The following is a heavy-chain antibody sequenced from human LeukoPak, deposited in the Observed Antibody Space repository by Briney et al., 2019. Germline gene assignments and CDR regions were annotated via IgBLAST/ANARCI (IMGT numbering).Heavy chain of an antibody. V-gene: IGHV7-4-1*02. CDR1: GGTFSSYA. Sequence: ASVKVSCKASGGTFSSYAISWVRQAPGQGLERMGWINTNTGNPTYAQGFTGRFVFSLDTSVSTAYLHISSLKAEDTAVYYCARELLWFGDDAFDIWGQGTMVTVSS. CDR3: ARELLWFGDDAFDI. D-gene: IGHD3-10*01. CDR2: INTNTGNP. J-gene: IGHJ3*02.